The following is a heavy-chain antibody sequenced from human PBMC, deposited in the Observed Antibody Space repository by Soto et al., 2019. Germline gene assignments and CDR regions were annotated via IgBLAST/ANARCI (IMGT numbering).Heavy chain of an antibody. CDR1: GVSIRSGGFY. V-gene: IGHV4-31*11. J-gene: IGHJ4*02. Sequence: QVQLQESGPGLVTPPQTLSLTCAVSGVSIRSGGFYWSWIRQHPEKGLEWIGYFYYSGNAYYNPSLRSRLTISGDASKNQFSLNLSSVTAADTAVYFCARATGAVIYFDYWGQGIPVSVSS. D-gene: IGHD4-17*01. CDR3: ARATGAVIYFDY. CDR2: FYYSGNA.